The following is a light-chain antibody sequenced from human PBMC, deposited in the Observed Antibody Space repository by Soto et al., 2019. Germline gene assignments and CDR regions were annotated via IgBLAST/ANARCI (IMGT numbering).Light chain of an antibody. CDR1: SSAVGSYNF. V-gene: IGLV2-8*01. CDR2: EVT. CDR3: SSFAASNTHV. Sequence: QSALTQPPSASGSPGQSVTISCTGTSSAVGSYNFVSWYQQYPGKSPKLMIYEVTKRPSGVPDRFSGSKSGNTASLTVSGLQAEDEADYYCSSFAASNTHVFGTGTKLTVL. J-gene: IGLJ1*01.